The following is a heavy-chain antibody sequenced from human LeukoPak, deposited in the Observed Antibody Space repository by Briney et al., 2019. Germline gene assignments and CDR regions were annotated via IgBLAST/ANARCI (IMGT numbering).Heavy chain of an antibody. Sequence: ASVKVSCKASGYTFTSYGISWVRQAPGQGLEWMGWISAYSGNTNCAQKFQGRVTMTTDTSTSTAHMELRSLRSDDTAVYYCARDVHIVVVVAATPNAFDIWGQGTMVTVSS. CDR2: ISAYSGNT. J-gene: IGHJ3*02. D-gene: IGHD2-15*01. CDR3: ARDVHIVVVVAATPNAFDI. CDR1: GYTFTSYG. V-gene: IGHV1-18*01.